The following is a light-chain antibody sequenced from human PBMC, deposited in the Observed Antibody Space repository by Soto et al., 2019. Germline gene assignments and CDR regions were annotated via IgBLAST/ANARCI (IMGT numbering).Light chain of an antibody. CDR3: MQRLEFPIT. V-gene: IGKV2-30*01. CDR1: QSLVYSDGIAY. Sequence: DVVMTQSPLSLPVTLGQPASISFRSNQSLVYSDGIAYFSWFQQRPGRSPRRLIYKVSNRDSGVPARFSGSGSGTDFTLEISRVEAEDVGIYYCMQRLEFPITFGQGTRLEIK. CDR2: KVS. J-gene: IGKJ5*01.